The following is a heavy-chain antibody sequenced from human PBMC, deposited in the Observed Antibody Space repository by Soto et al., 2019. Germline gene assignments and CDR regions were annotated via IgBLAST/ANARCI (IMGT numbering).Heavy chain of an antibody. V-gene: IGHV1-69*01. D-gene: IGHD2-2*01. Sequence: QVQLVQSGAEVKKPGSSVKVSCKASGGTFSSYAISWVRQAPGQGLEWMGGIIPSPGTANYAQKFQGRVTITADEYTSTAYMELSSLRSEDTAVYYCARSQGSSTSLEIYYYYYYGMDVWGQGTTVTVSS. CDR2: IIPSPGTA. CDR1: GGTFSSYA. CDR3: ARSQGSSTSLEIYYYYYYGMDV. J-gene: IGHJ6*02.